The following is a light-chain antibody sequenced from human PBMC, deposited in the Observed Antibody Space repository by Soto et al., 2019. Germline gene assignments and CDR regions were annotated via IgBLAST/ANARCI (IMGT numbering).Light chain of an antibody. J-gene: IGKJ1*01. Sequence: EIVMTQSPATLSVSPGERATLSCRASPSVGSTLAWYQQKPGQAPRLLIYGASTRATGIPARFSGSGSGTEFTLTISSLQSEDFAIYFCQQYNNWPPDRTFGQGTKVEIK. V-gene: IGKV3-15*01. CDR1: PSVGST. CDR3: QQYNNWPPDRT. CDR2: GAS.